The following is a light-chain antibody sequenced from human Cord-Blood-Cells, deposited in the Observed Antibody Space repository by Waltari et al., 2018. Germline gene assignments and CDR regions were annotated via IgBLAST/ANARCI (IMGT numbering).Light chain of an antibody. J-gene: IGKJ5*01. V-gene: IGKV1-39*01. Sequence: DIQMTQSPSSLSASVGDRVTITCRASQSISSSLNWYQQKPGTAPELLIYAASSLQSGVPSRFSGSGSGTDFTLTISSLQPEDFATYYCQQSYSTPPAFGQGTRLEIK. CDR3: QQSYSTPPA. CDR2: AAS. CDR1: QSISSS.